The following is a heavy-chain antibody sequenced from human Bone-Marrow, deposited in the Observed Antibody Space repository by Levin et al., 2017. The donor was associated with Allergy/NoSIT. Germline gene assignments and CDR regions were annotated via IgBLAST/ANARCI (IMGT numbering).Heavy chain of an antibody. CDR2: ISPSGSTT. D-gene: IGHD1-1*01. CDR1: AYSLTNYY. Sequence: ASVKVSCKASAYSLTNYYFHWVRQAPGQGLEWMGVISPSGSTTLYAPMFQGRVTVTRDTSTSTVYLEVTSLTFEDTAIYYCAGETPGTPYFDPWGQGTLVTVSS. CDR3: AGETPGTPYFDP. V-gene: IGHV1-46*01. J-gene: IGHJ5*02.